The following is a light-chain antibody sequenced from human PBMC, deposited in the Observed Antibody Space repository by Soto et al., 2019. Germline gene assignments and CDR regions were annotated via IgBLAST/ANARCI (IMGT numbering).Light chain of an antibody. J-gene: IGKJ1*01. Sequence: EIVLTQSPGTLSLSPGERATLSCRASQSVSSSYLAWYQQKPGQAPRLLIYGASSRATGIPARFSGSGSGTDFTLTISRLEREDFAVYYCQQYGSSQWTFGQGTKVEIK. CDR1: QSVSSSY. CDR3: QQYGSSQWT. V-gene: IGKV3-20*01. CDR2: GAS.